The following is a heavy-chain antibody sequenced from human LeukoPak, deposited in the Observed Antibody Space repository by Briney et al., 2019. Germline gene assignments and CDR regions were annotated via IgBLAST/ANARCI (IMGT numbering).Heavy chain of an antibody. J-gene: IGHJ4*02. V-gene: IGHV4-4*02. D-gene: IGHD3-22*01. CDR3: AGLVGRYSSGLYYYYFDY. Sequence: SGTLSLTCTVSGDSINSLDLWSWVRQPPGKGLEWIGEMYLSGTTHSNPSVKSRVTISIDRSKNQFFLNLSSVTAADTAVYYCAGLVGRYSSGLYYYYFDYWGQGTLVTVSS. CDR1: GDSINSLDL. CDR2: MYLSGTT.